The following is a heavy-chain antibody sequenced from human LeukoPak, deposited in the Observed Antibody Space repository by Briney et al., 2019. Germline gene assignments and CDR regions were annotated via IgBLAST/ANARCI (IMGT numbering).Heavy chain of an antibody. Sequence: GGSLRLSCAASGFIFSSYALHWVRQAPGKGLEWVALISYDGSNKYNTDSVKGRFTISRDNSKNTLYLQMNSLRAEDTAVYYCASQRRTTIFGVVGLGYWGQGTLVTVSS. CDR3: ASQRRTTIFGVVGLGY. J-gene: IGHJ4*02. D-gene: IGHD3-3*01. V-gene: IGHV3-30-3*01. CDR1: GFIFSSYA. CDR2: ISYDGSNK.